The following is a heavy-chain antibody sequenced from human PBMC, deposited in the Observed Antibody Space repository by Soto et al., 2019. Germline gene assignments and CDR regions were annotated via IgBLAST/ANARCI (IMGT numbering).Heavy chain of an antibody. J-gene: IGHJ6*02. CDR2: IYYSGST. CDR1: GDSIRSGNHY. Sequence: SETLSLTCTVSGDSIRSGNHYWSWIRQPPGKGLEWIGYIYYSGSTSYNPSLKSRVTMSVDTSKSQFSLKLTSVAAADTAVYYCARGEDAFFYYGLDVWGQGITVTVS. V-gene: IGHV4-61*01. CDR3: ARGEDAFFYYGLDV.